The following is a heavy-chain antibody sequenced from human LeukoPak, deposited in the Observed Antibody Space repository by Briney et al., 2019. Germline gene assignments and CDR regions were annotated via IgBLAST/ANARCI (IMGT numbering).Heavy chain of an antibody. Sequence: GVSLRLSCAASGLTFSCYSMNWVRQAPGKGLEWVSSISSSSSYIYYADSVKGRFTISRDNAKNSLYLQMNSLRAEDTAVYYCARGTSSSWYYFDYWGQGTLVTVSS. CDR2: ISSSSSYI. J-gene: IGHJ4*02. CDR1: GLTFSCYS. CDR3: ARGTSSSWYYFDY. V-gene: IGHV3-21*01. D-gene: IGHD6-13*01.